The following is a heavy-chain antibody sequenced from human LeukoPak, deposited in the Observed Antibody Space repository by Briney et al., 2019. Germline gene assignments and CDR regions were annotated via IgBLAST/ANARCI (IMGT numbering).Heavy chain of an antibody. J-gene: IGHJ6*02. CDR2: INPSGGST. Sequence: GASVKVSCKASGYTFSSYYMHWVRQAPGQGVEWMGIINPSGGSTSYAQKFQGRVTMTRDTSTSTVYMELSSLRSEDTAVYYCATERIVGATTTRKYYYYYYGMDVWGQGTTVTVSS. D-gene: IGHD1-26*01. V-gene: IGHV1-46*01. CDR1: GYTFSSYY. CDR3: ATERIVGATTTRKYYYYYYGMDV.